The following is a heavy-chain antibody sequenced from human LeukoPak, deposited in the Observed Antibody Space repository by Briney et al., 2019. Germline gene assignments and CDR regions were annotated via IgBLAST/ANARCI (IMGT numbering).Heavy chain of an antibody. J-gene: IGHJ6*03. CDR3: ARGGAIFGVVTRYYMDV. Sequence: SETLFLTCAVYGGSFSGYYWSWIRQPPGKGLEWIGEINHSGSTNYNPSLKSRVTISVDTSKNQFSLKLSSVTAADTAVYYCARGGAIFGVVTRYYMDVWGKGTTVTVSS. CDR2: INHSGST. D-gene: IGHD3-3*01. V-gene: IGHV4-34*01. CDR1: GGSFSGYY.